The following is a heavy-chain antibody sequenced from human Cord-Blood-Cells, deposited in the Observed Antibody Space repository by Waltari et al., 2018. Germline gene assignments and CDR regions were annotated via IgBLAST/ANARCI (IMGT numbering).Heavy chain of an antibody. D-gene: IGHD1-26*01. CDR1: GYTFTSYA. CDR2: INAGNGNT. J-gene: IGHJ5*02. Sequence: QVQLVQSGAEVKKPGASVKVSCKASGYTFTSYAMHWVRQAPGQRLEWMGWINAGNGNTKYSQKFQGRVTITRDTAASTAYMELSSLRSEDTAVYYCARADVGAKFDPWGQGTLVTVSS. V-gene: IGHV1-3*01. CDR3: ARADVGAKFDP.